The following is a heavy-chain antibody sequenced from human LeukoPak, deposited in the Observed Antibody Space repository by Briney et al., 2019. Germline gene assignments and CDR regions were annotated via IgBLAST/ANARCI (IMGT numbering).Heavy chain of an antibody. D-gene: IGHD3-22*01. J-gene: IGHJ3*02. CDR1: GFTFDDYA. CDR3: AKATTRITMIVPAFDI. CDR2: IGWNSGSI. V-gene: IGHV3-9*01. Sequence: GRSLRLSCAASGFTFDDYAMHWVRQAPGKGLEWVSGIGWNSGSIGYADSVKGRFTISRDNAKNSLYLQMNSLRAEDTALYYCAKATTRITMIVPAFDIWGQGTMVTVSS.